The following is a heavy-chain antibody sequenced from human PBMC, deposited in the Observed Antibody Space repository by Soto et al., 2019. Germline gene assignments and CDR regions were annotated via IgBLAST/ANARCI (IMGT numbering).Heavy chain of an antibody. J-gene: IGHJ4*02. CDR3: ARDGGGYCSGGSCYGHDY. V-gene: IGHV4-31*03. CDR2: IYYSGST. D-gene: IGHD2-15*01. CDR1: GGSISSGGYY. Sequence: KPSETLSLTCTVSGGSISSGGYYWSWIRQHPGKGLEWIGYIYYSGSTYYNPSLKSRVTISVDTSKNQFSLKLSSVTAADTAVYYCARDGGGYCSGGSCYGHDYWGQGTLVTVSS.